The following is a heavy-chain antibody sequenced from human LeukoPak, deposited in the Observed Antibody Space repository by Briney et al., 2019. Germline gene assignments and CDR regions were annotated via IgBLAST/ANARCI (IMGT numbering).Heavy chain of an antibody. CDR2: ISGSGGSA. D-gene: IGHD3-10*01. Sequence: GSLRLSCAASGFTFSNYWMHWVRQAPGKGLEWVSGISGSGGSADHADSVKGRFTISRDNSKNTLYLQMNSLRAEDTAVYYCAKDSYGSGSNYFDYWGQGTLVTVFS. CDR1: GFTFSNYW. CDR3: AKDSYGSGSNYFDY. J-gene: IGHJ4*02. V-gene: IGHV3-23*01.